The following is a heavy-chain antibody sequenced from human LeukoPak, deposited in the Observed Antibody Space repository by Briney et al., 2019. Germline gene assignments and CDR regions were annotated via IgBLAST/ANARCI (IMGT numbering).Heavy chain of an antibody. CDR3: ASLLYGYSYGVFHL. J-gene: IGHJ4*02. V-gene: IGHV3-48*03. D-gene: IGHD5-18*01. CDR2: KGSSTGTT. CDR1: GLSLSIYD. Sequence: GGSLRLSCAASGLSLSIYDMTWVRQAPGGGVEWVSYKGSSTGTTYYAGSLKGRLIISRDHAKNYLYRHMDRLRPQDRVIYSCASLLYGYSYGVFHLWGEETLVTLSS.